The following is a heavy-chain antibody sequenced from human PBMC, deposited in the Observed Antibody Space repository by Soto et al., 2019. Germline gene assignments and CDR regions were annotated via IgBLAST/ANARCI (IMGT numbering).Heavy chain of an antibody. CDR3: ARAKLLTSRVYYYYGMDV. Sequence: SETLSLTCAVSGGSISSGGYSWSWIRQPPGKGLEWIGYIYHSGSTYYNPSLKSRVTISVDRSKNQFSLKLSSVTAADTAVYYCARAKLLTSRVYYYYGMDVWGQGTTVTVSS. CDR2: IYHSGST. CDR1: GGSISSGGYS. D-gene: IGHD3-9*01. J-gene: IGHJ6*02. V-gene: IGHV4-30-2*01.